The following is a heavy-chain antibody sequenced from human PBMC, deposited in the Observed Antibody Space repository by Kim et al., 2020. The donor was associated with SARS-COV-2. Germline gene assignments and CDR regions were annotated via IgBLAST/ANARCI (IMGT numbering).Heavy chain of an antibody. CDR1: GFSFSVYT. J-gene: IGHJ6*02. D-gene: IGHD3-9*01. CDR3: AKDRYLSGPYYYYGMDV. V-gene: IGHV3-33*06. CDR2: IWPDGSIA. Sequence: GGSLRLSCATSGFSFSVYTMHWARQAPGKGLEWVAVIWPDGSIAYYADSVRGRFAASRDNSKDTLYLEMSSLTEDDTAVYFCAKDRYLSGPYYYYGMDVWGQGTTAPSP.